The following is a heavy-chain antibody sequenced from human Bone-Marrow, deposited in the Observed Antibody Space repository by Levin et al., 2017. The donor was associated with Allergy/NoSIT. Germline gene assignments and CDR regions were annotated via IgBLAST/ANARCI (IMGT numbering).Heavy chain of an antibody. V-gene: IGHV3-23*01. CDR2: VSTGGDIT. Sequence: PGGSLRLSCAASGVVFGNYAMTWVRQAPGKGLEWVSAVSTGGDITYYADSVKGRFTISRDNSKNTLHLQMDRLRAEDTAVYYCAKIYYYDNERLPPADYWGQGTLVTVSS. CDR1: GVVFGNYA. CDR3: AKIYYYDNERLPPADY. J-gene: IGHJ4*02. D-gene: IGHD3-22*01.